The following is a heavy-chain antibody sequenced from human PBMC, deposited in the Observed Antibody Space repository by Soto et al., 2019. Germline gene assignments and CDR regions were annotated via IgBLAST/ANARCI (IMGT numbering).Heavy chain of an antibody. CDR1: GDSISTYY. Sequence: QVQLQESGPGLVKPSETLSLTCTVSGDSISTYYWSWIRQPPGKGLEWIGYLYDSGSTDYNPSLMSRVTISVDTSKNQFSLKLTSVTAADTAVYYCARENYYGSGTYFRLDVWGQGTRVTVSS. V-gene: IGHV4-59*01. CDR2: LYDSGST. D-gene: IGHD3-10*01. J-gene: IGHJ6*02. CDR3: ARENYYGSGTYFRLDV.